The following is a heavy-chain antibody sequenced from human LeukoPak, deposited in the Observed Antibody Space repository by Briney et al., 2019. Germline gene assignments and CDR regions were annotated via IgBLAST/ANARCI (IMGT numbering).Heavy chain of an antibody. CDR1: GFTFSSYA. J-gene: IGHJ5*02. CDR3: AKGGVYASWVYRSWFDP. Sequence: PGGSLRLSCAASGFTFSSYAMSWVRQAPGKGLEWVSAISGSGGSTYYADSVKGRFTISRDNSKNTLYLQMNSLRAEDTAVYYCAKGGVYASWVYRSWFDPWGQGTLVTVSS. V-gene: IGHV3-23*01. CDR2: ISGSGGST. D-gene: IGHD2-8*01.